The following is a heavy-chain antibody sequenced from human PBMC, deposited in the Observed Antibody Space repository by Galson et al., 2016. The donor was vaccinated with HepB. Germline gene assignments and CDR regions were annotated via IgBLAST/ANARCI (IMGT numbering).Heavy chain of an antibody. Sequence: SVKVSCKASGYTFTNYGFTWVRQAPGQGLEWMGWISAYSGNTIDAENMEGRVTLTTDTSTSTAYMELTNLRSDDTAVYYCARVGYCTSAGCYSNGMDVWGQGTTVAVSS. CDR3: ARVGYCTSAGCYSNGMDV. D-gene: IGHD2-15*01. CDR2: ISAYSGNT. J-gene: IGHJ6*02. V-gene: IGHV1-18*01. CDR1: GYTFTNYG.